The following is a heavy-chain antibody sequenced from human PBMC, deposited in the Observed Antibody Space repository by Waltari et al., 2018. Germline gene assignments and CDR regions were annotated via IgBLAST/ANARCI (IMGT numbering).Heavy chain of an antibody. D-gene: IGHD2-2*01. CDR3: ARVGPAAMIVDLGDI. CDR1: GGTFSSYA. J-gene: IGHJ3*02. Sequence: QVQLVQSGAEVKKPGSSVKVSCKASGGTFSSYAISWVRQAPGQGLEWMGGIIPILGIANYAQKFQGRVTITADESTSTAYMELSSLRSEDTAVYYCARVGPAAMIVDLGDIWGQGTIVTVSS. V-gene: IGHV1-69*04. CDR2: IIPILGIA.